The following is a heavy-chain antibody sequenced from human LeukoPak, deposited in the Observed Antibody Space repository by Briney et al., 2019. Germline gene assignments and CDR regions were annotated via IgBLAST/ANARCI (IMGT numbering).Heavy chain of an antibody. CDR2: IYYSGST. CDR3: ARRCCSGASCYSASDY. V-gene: IGHV4-59*01. D-gene: IGHD2-15*01. CDR1: GGSLTSYY. Sequence: SETLSLTCTVSGGSLTSYYWSWIRQPPGKGLEWIGYIYYSGSTNYNPSLKSRVTILVDTSKNQFSLKLSSVTATDTAVYYCARRCCSGASCYSASDYWGQGTLVTVSS. J-gene: IGHJ4*02.